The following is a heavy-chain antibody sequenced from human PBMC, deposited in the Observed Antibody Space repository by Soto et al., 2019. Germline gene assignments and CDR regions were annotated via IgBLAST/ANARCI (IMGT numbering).Heavy chain of an antibody. V-gene: IGHV4-34*01. CDR3: ARDALEYYYGSGRHPTPFDY. J-gene: IGHJ4*02. Sequence: PSETLSLTCAVYGGSFSGYYWSWIRQPPGKGLEWIGEINHSGSTNYNPSLKSGVTISVDTSKNQFSLKLSSVTAADTAVYYCARDALEYYYGSGRHPTPFDYWGQGTLVTVSS. D-gene: IGHD3-10*01. CDR2: INHSGST. CDR1: GGSFSGYY.